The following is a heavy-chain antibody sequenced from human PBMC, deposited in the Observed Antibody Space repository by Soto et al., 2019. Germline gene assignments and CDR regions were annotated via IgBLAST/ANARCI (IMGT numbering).Heavy chain of an antibody. CDR1: GGSISSSSYY. CDR2: IYYSGST. V-gene: IGHV4-39*02. D-gene: IGHD3-3*01. J-gene: IGHJ5*02. CDR3: AREGRLGVVIIRDNWFDP. Sequence: SETLSLTYTVSGGSISSSSYYWGWIRQPPGKGLEWIGSIYYSGSTYYNPSLKSRVTISVDTSKNQFSLKLSSVTAADTAVYYCAREGRLGVVIIRDNWFDPWGQGTLVTVSS.